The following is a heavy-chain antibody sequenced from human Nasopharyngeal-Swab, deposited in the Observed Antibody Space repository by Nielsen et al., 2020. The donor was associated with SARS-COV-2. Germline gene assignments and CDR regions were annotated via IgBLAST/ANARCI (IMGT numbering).Heavy chain of an antibody. CDR3: ARDHSYYDSNGYYFDY. CDR1: GGSISRYY. V-gene: IGHV4-59*12. CDR2: IYYSGST. J-gene: IGHJ4*02. D-gene: IGHD3-22*01. Sequence: SETLSLTCTVSGGSISRYYWSWVRQPPGKGLEWIGYIYYSGSTSYKSSHKSRVTMSVDTSKNQFFLKLSSVTAADTAVYYCARDHSYYDSNGYYFDYWGLGTLVTVSS.